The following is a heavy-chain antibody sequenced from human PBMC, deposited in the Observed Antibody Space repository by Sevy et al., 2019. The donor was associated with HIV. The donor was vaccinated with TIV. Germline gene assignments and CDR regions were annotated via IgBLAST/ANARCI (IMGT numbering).Heavy chain of an antibody. CDR2: ISYDGSNK. CDR3: ARYGPKGGVVVAAPFRAFDI. D-gene: IGHD2-15*01. CDR1: GFTFSSYA. Sequence: GGSLRLSCAASGFTFSSYAMHWVRQAPGKGLEWVAVISYDGSNKYYADSVKGRFTISRDNSKNTLYLQMNSLRAEDTAVYYCARYGPKGGVVVAAPFRAFDIWGQGTMVTVSS. J-gene: IGHJ3*02. V-gene: IGHV3-30*04.